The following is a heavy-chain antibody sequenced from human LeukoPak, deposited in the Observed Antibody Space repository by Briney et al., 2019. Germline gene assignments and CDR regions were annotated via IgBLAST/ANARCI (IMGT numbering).Heavy chain of an antibody. D-gene: IGHD3-22*01. CDR3: ARDRYYDSSGYYEYYYYYYMDV. CDR1: GYTFTGYY. V-gene: IGHV1-2*06. Sequence: ASVKVSCKASGYTFTGYYMHWVRQAPGQGLEWMGRINPNSGGTNYAQKFQGRVTMTRDTSISTAYMELSRLRSDDTAVYCCARDRYYDSSGYYEYYYYYYMDVWGKGTTVTVSS. J-gene: IGHJ6*03. CDR2: INPNSGGT.